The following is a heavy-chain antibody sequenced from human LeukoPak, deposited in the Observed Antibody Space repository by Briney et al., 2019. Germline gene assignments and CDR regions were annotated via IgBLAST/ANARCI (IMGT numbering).Heavy chain of an antibody. CDR3: ARDYYDFWSAHKSGSDAFDI. CDR2: INPNSGGT. J-gene: IGHJ3*02. Sequence: ASVKVSCKASGYTFTASYMHWVRQAPGQGLEWMGWINPNSGGTNYAQKFQGRVTMTRDTSISTAYMELSRLRSDDTAVYYCARDYYDFWSAHKSGSDAFDIWGQGTVVIVSS. CDR1: GYTFTASY. V-gene: IGHV1-2*02. D-gene: IGHD3-3*01.